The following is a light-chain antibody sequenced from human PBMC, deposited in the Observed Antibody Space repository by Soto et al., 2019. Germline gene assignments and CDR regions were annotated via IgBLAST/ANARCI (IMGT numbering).Light chain of an antibody. J-gene: IGLJ3*02. CDR3: CSYAGSYSWV. V-gene: IGLV2-11*01. CDR2: DVT. Sequence: QSALTQPRSVSGSPGQSVTISCTGTSSNVGGYNFVSGYQHHPGIAPQLIIYDVTKRPSGVPDRFSGSKSGNTASLTISGLQAEDEADYYCCSYAGSYSWVFGGGTKLTVL. CDR1: SSNVGGYNF.